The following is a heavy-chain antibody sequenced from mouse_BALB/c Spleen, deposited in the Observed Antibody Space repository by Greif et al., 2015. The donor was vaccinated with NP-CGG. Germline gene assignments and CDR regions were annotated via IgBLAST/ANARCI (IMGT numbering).Heavy chain of an antibody. J-gene: IGHJ2*01. D-gene: IGHD2-3*01. Sequence: DVQLVESGGGLVKPGGSLKLSCAASGFTFSSYAMSWVRQTPEKRLEWVATISSGGSYTYYPDSVKGRFTISRDNAKNTLYLQMSSLRSEDTAMYYCARLDGYYDYWGQGTTLTVSS. V-gene: IGHV5-9-3*01. CDR1: GFTFSSYA. CDR2: ISSGGSYT. CDR3: ARLDGYYDY.